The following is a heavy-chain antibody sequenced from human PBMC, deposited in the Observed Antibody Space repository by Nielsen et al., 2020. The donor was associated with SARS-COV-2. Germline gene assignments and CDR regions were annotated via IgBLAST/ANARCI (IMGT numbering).Heavy chain of an antibody. CDR2: ISAYNGNT. CDR1: GYTFTSYG. D-gene: IGHD6-13*01. V-gene: IGHV1-18*01. Sequence: ASVKVSCKASGYTFTSYGISWVRQAPGQGLEWMGWISAYNGNTNYAQKFQGRVTITRDTSASTAYMELSSLRSEDTAVYYCARAVYSSSWHFDYWGQGTLVTVSS. J-gene: IGHJ4*02. CDR3: ARAVYSSSWHFDY.